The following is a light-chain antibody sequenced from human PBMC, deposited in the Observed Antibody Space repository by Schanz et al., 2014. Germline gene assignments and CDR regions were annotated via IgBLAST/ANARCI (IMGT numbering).Light chain of an antibody. CDR1: SSDIGAYRF. Sequence: QSALTQPASVSGSPGQSITISCSGTSSDIGAYRFVSWYQQHPGKAPKLMIFDVSDRPSGVSNRFSGSKSGNTASLTISGLQAEDEADYYCSSYAGSNNLVFGGGTKLTVL. CDR3: SSYAGSNNLV. V-gene: IGLV2-14*03. CDR2: DVS. J-gene: IGLJ2*01.